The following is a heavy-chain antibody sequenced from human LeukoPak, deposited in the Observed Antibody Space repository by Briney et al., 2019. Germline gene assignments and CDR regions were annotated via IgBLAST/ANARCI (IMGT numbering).Heavy chain of an antibody. D-gene: IGHD3-22*01. J-gene: IGHJ4*02. CDR2: IIPIFGTA. Sequence: SVKVSCKASGGTFSSYAISWVRQATGQGLEWMGGIIPIFGTANYAQKFQGRVTITADESTSTAYMELSSLRSEDTAVYYCARSYYYDSSGYDPVGFDYWGQGTLVTVSS. V-gene: IGHV1-69*13. CDR3: ARSYYYDSSGYDPVGFDY. CDR1: GGTFSSYA.